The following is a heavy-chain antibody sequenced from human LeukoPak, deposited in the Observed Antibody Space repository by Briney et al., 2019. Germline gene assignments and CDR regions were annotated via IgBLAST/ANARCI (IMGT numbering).Heavy chain of an antibody. CDR2: IRYDESSK. Sequence: PGGSLRLSCAASAFTFTSYSMHWVRQAPGKGLEWVAFIRYDESSKFYPDSVKGRFTISRDNSKNTLYLQMNSLRAEDTAVYYCANEVEGSHFLDSWGQGTLVTVAS. CDR1: AFTFTSYS. V-gene: IGHV3-30*02. J-gene: IGHJ5*01. CDR3: ANEVEGSHFLDS. D-gene: IGHD3-10*01.